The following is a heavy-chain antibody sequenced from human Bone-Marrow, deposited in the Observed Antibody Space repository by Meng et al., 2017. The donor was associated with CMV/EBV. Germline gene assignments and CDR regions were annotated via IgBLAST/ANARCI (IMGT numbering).Heavy chain of an antibody. Sequence: GSLRLSCAVYGGSFSGYYWSWIRQPPGKGLEWIGEINHSGSTNYNPSLKSRVTISVDTSKNQFSLKLSSVTAADTAVYYCARTAYCGGDCYAVKLWGQGTIVTVSS. V-gene: IGHV4-34*01. CDR3: ARTAYCGGDCYAVKL. CDR1: GGSFSGYY. J-gene: IGHJ3*01. CDR2: INHSGST. D-gene: IGHD2-21*01.